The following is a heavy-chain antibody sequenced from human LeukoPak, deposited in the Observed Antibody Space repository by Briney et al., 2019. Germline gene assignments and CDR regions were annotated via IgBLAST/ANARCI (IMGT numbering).Heavy chain of an antibody. J-gene: IGHJ5*02. CDR2: INHSGST. D-gene: IGHD3-10*01. Sequence: SETLSLTCAVYGGSFSGYYWSWIRQPPGKGLEWIGEINHSGSTNYNPSLKSRVTISVDTSKNQFSLKLSSVTAADTAVYYCARGRGACSSGSYYSWFDPWGQGTLVTVSS. CDR1: GGSFSGYY. CDR3: ARGRGACSSGSYYSWFDP. V-gene: IGHV4-34*01.